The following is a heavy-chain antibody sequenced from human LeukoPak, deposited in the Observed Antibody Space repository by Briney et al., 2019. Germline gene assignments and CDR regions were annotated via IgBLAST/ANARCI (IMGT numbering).Heavy chain of an antibody. J-gene: IGHJ4*02. CDR3: ARDIPLYCSGGSCHYDY. D-gene: IGHD2-15*01. V-gene: IGHV1-18*01. CDR1: GYTFTSYG. CDR2: ISAYNGNT. Sequence: ASVKVSCKASGYTFTSYGISWVRQAPGQGLEWMGWISAYNGNTNYAQKLQGRVTMTTDTSTSTAYMELRSLRSDDTAAYYCARDIPLYCSGGSCHYDYWGQGTLVTVSS.